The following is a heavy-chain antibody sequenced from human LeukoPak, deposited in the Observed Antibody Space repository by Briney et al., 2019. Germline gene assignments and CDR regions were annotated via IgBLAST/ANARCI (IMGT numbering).Heavy chain of an antibody. J-gene: IGHJ4*02. CDR1: GFAFGSYS. D-gene: IGHD4-17*01. V-gene: IGHV3-48*04. CDR2: ISSSTTIT. CDR3: ATMPHYGDLNYSFDY. Sequence: GGSLRLSCAASGFAFGSYSMNWVRQAPGKGLERVSYISSSTTITYYADSVKGRFTISRDNAKNSLYLQMNSLRAEDTAVYYCATMPHYGDLNYSFDYWGQGTLVTVSS.